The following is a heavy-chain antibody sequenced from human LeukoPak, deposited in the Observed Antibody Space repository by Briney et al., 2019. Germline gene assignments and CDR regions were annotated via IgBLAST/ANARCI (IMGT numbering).Heavy chain of an antibody. J-gene: IGHJ4*02. V-gene: IGHV3-33*01. CDR3: ARDCRGGSCYYFDY. D-gene: IGHD2-15*01. CDR1: GFTFSSYG. CDR2: IWYDGSSK. Sequence: PGRSLRLSCAASGFTFSSYGMHWVRQAPGKGLEWVAVIWYDGSSKYYADSVRGRFTISRDNSKNTLFLQMNSLRAEDTAVYYCARDCRGGSCYYFDYWGQGTLVTVSS.